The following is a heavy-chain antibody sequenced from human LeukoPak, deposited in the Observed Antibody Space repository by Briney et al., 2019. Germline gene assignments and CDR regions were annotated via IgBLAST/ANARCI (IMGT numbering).Heavy chain of an antibody. CDR3: ATDRGYLQFDY. CDR1: GFTFSSYW. CDR2: INTDGSTT. J-gene: IGHJ4*02. Sequence: GGSLRLSCAASGFTFSSYWMHWVRQAPGKGLVWVSRINTDGSTTNYADSVKGRFTISRDNAENTLYLQMNSLRAEDTAVYYCATDRGYLQFDYWGQGTLVTVSS. D-gene: IGHD5-24*01. V-gene: IGHV3-74*01.